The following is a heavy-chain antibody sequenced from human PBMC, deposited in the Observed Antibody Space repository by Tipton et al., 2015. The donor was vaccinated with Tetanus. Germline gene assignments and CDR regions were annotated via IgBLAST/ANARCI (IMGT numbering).Heavy chain of an antibody. CDR2: LNPKSGST. Sequence: QSGPEVKKPGDSAKVSCKASGYTFTSYGLNWVRKAAGRGFEWMGWLNPKSGSTAYAQKFQGRVTMTTNTSITTAFMEVTSLTHEDTAVYYCASGSSIRHGLDVWGHGTSVTVSS. D-gene: IGHD2-2*01. J-gene: IGHJ6*02. V-gene: IGHV1-8*01. CDR3: ASGSSIRHGLDV. CDR1: GYTFTSYG.